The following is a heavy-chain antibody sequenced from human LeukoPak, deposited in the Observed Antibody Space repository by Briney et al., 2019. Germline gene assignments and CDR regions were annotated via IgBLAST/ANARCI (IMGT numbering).Heavy chain of an antibody. CDR2: IHNSGTS. CDR1: GGSISNYY. CDR3: ARASLGATGVYFQH. V-gene: IGHV4-59*08. J-gene: IGHJ1*01. D-gene: IGHD1-26*01. Sequence: SETLSPTCTVSGGSISNYYWSWIRQPPGKGLEWIGYIHNSGTSKYNPSLESRITMSVDTSKNQFSLKLSSVTAADTAVYYCARASLGATGVYFQHWGQGTLVTVSS.